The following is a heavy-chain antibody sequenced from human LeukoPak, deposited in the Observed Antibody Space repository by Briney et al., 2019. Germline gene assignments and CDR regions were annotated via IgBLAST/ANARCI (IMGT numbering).Heavy chain of an antibody. D-gene: IGHD6-19*01. CDR3: AREDDSSGWYYDTYYYGMDV. CDR2: IIPIFGTA. CDR1: GGTFSSYA. V-gene: IGHV1-69*13. Sequence: ASVKVSCKASGGTFSSYAISWVGQAPGQGLEWMGGIIPIFGTANYAQKFQGRVTITADESTSTAYMELSSLRSEDTAVYYCAREDDSSGWYYDTYYYGMDVWGQGTTVTVSS. J-gene: IGHJ6*02.